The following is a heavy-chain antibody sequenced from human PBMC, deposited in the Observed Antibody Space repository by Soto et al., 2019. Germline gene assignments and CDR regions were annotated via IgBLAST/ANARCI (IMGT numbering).Heavy chain of an antibody. CDR1: GYTFFTYD. CDR2: ISTYSGDT. CDR3: ARHHGPTTSENWFDH. D-gene: IGHD5-12*01. V-gene: IGHV1-18*01. Sequence: QVHLVQSGVEVKTPGASVRVSCQASGYTFFTYDISWVRQAPGQGLEWMGWISTYSGDTKYAQKFQGRVTMTTDTSTTTAYLELRSLRSDDTAVYYCARHHGPTTSENWFDHWGQGAVVTVSS. J-gene: IGHJ5*02.